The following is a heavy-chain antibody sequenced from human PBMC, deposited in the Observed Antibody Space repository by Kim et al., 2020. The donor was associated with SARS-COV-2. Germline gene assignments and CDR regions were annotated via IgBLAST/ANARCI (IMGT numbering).Heavy chain of an antibody. Sequence: GESLKISCKGSGYSFTSYWIGWVRQMPGKGLEWMWIIYPGDSDTRYSPSFQGQVTISADKSISTAYLQWSSLKASDTAMYYCARPRNRAARPPNVYYWGQGTLVTVSS. CDR3: ARPRNRAARPPNVYY. D-gene: IGHD6-6*01. CDR2: IYPGDSDT. J-gene: IGHJ4*02. CDR1: GYSFTSYW. V-gene: IGHV5-51*01.